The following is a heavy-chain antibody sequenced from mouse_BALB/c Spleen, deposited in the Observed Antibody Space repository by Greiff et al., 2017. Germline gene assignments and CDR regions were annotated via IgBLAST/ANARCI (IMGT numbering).Heavy chain of an antibody. Sequence: VQLQQSGAELVKPGASVKLSCKASGYTFTSYYMYWVKQRPGQGLEWIGEINPSNGGTNFNEKFKSKATLTVDKSSSTAYMQLSSLTSEDSAVYYCTRLSTSYWYFDVWGAGTTVTVSS. CDR3: TRLSTSYWYFDV. CDR1: GYTFTSYY. J-gene: IGHJ1*01. CDR2: INPSNGGT. V-gene: IGHV1S81*02. D-gene: IGHD5-5*01.